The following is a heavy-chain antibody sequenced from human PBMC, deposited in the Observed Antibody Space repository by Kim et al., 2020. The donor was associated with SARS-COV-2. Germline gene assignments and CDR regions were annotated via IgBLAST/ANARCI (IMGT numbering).Heavy chain of an antibody. Sequence: SVKVSCKASGGTFSSYAISWVRQAPGQGLEWMGGIIPIFGTANYAQKFQGRVTITADESTSTAYMELSSLRSEDTAVYYCARVRYYDSSGLGDGSGWGQGTLVTVSS. CDR3: ARVRYYDSSGLGDGSG. J-gene: IGHJ4*02. V-gene: IGHV1-69*13. D-gene: IGHD3-22*01. CDR1: GGTFSSYA. CDR2: IIPIFGTA.